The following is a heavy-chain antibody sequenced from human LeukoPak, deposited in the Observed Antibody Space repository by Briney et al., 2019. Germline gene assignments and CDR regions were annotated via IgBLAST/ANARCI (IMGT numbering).Heavy chain of an antibody. D-gene: IGHD5-24*01. CDR2: ISYDGSNK. CDR3: AKDLRWLQPY. V-gene: IGHV3-30*18. CDR1: GFTFSSYG. Sequence: GGSLRLSCAASGFTFSSYGMHWVRQAPGKGLEWVAVISYDGSNKYYADSVKGRFTISRDNSKNTLYLQMNSLRAEDTAVYYCAKDLRWLQPYWGQGTLVTVSS. J-gene: IGHJ4*02.